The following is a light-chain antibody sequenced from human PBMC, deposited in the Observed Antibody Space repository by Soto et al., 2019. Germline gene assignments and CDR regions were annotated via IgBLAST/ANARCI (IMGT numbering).Light chain of an antibody. CDR2: GAS. J-gene: IGKJ1*01. CDR1: QSVGSSY. Sequence: EDVLTQSLGTLSLYPGERATLSCRASQSVGSSYLAWYQQKPGQAPRLLIYGASSRATGIPDRFSGSGSGTDFTLTISRLEPEDFAVYYCQQYGSSGTFGQGTKVDI. V-gene: IGKV3-20*01. CDR3: QQYGSSGT.